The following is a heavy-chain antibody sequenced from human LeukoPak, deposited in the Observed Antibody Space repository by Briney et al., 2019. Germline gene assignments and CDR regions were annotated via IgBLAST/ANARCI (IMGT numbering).Heavy chain of an antibody. CDR3: ARATYYYDSSGYPPRWVDSAFDI. V-gene: IGHV1-2*06. Sequence: ASVKVSCKASGYTFTGYYMHWVRQAPGQGLEWMGRINPNSGGTNYAQKFQGRVTMTRDTSISTAYMELSRPRSDDTAVYYCARATYYYDSSGYPPRWVDSAFDIWGQGTMVTVSS. J-gene: IGHJ3*02. CDR2: INPNSGGT. CDR1: GYTFTGYY. D-gene: IGHD3-22*01.